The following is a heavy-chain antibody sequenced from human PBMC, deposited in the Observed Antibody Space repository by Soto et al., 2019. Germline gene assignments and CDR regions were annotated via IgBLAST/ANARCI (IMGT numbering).Heavy chain of an antibody. J-gene: IGHJ5*02. CDR2: IIPIFGTA. CDR3: ARAWDAINWFDP. V-gene: IGHV1-69*01. CDR1: GGTFSSYA. D-gene: IGHD2-8*01. Sequence: QVQLVQSGAEVKKPGSSVKVSCKASGGTFSSYAISWVRQAPGQGLEWMGGIIPIFGTANYAQKFQGRVTITADESTSTAYMELRRLRSEDTDVYYGARAWDAINWFDPWGQGTLVTVSS.